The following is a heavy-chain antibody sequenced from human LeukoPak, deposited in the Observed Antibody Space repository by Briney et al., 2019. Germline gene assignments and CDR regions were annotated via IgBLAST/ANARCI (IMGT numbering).Heavy chain of an antibody. J-gene: IGHJ4*02. CDR1: GGSISSHY. Sequence: SETLSLTCTVSGGSISSHYWSWIRQPPGKGLEWIGYIYYSGSTNYNPSLKSRVTISVDTSKNQFSLKLSTVTAADTAVYYCASGMATIPTPFDYWGQGTLVTVSS. CDR3: ASGMATIPTPFDY. D-gene: IGHD5-24*01. CDR2: IYYSGST. V-gene: IGHV4-59*11.